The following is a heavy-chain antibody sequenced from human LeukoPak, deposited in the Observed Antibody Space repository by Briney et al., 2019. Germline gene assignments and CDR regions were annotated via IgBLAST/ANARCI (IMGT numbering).Heavy chain of an antibody. D-gene: IGHD5-12*01. CDR2: INPNSGGT. V-gene: IGHV1-2*02. J-gene: IGHJ4*02. Sequence: GASVKVSCKASGYTLTGYYMHWVRQAPGQRLEWMGWINPNSGGTNYAQKFQGRVTMNRDTSISTAYMELSRLRSDDTSVYYCARDKFSGYDYWGQGTLVTVSS. CDR3: ARDKFSGYDY. CDR1: GYTLTGYY.